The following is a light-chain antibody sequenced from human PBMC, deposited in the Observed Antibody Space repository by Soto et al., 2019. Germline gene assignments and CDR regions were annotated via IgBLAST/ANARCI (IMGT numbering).Light chain of an antibody. CDR1: QSVSSY. V-gene: IGKV3-11*01. CDR3: QQRSNWPPIT. J-gene: IGKJ5*01. CDR2: DAS. Sequence: EIVLTQSPGTLSLSPGERATLSCRASQSVSSYLALYQQKPGQAPRLIVNDASNRATGIPARFSGGGSGTDFTLTINNLETEDFAIYYCQQRSNWPPITFGQGTRLEIK.